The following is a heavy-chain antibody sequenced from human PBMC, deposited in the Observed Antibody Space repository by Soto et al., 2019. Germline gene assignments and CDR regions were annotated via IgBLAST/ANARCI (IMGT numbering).Heavy chain of an antibody. D-gene: IGHD3-10*01. CDR1: GGTFSSYA. V-gene: IGHV1-69*13. J-gene: IGHJ4*02. CDR3: ARDRGVVRGVPDY. Sequence: SVKVSCKASGGTFSSYAISWVRQAPGQGLEWMGGIIPIFGTANYAQKFQGRVTITADESTSTAYMELSSLRSDDTAVYYCARDRGVVRGVPDYWGQGTLVTVSS. CDR2: IIPIFGTA.